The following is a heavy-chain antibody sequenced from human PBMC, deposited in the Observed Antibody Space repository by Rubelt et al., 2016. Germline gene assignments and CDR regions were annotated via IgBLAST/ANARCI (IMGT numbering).Heavy chain of an antibody. V-gene: IGHV4-4*02. CDR2: IYHSGRT. Sequence: QVQLQESGPGLVRPSGTLSLTCAVSGVSISSTNWWSWVRQPPGKGLEWIGEIYHSGRTYYKPSLKSRVTITVDTSKNQFSLKLSSVTAADTAVYYCARGNSAEYWGQGTLVTVSS. CDR1: GVSISSTNW. CDR3: ARGNSAEY. J-gene: IGHJ4*02. D-gene: IGHD4-23*01.